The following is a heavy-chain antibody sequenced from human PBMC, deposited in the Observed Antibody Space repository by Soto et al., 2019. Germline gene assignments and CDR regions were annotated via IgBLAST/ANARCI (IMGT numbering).Heavy chain of an antibody. Sequence: PGESLKISCKGSGYSFTSYWIGWVRQMPGKGLEWMGIIYPGDSDTRYSPSFQGQVTISADKSISTAYLQWSSLKASDTAMYYCTVYGDPYYYGMDVWGQVPTVTAFS. CDR2: IYPGDSDT. D-gene: IGHD3-10*01. J-gene: IGHJ6*02. CDR3: TVYGDPYYYGMDV. CDR1: GYSFTSYW. V-gene: IGHV5-51*01.